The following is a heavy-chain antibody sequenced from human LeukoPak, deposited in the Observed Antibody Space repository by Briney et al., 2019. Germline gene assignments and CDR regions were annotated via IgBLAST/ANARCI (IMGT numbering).Heavy chain of an antibody. CDR1: GYSISSGYY. Sequence: SETLSLTCTVSGYSISSGYYWGWIRQPPGKGLEWIGSIYYSGSTYYNPSLKSRVTISVDTSKNQFSLKLSSVTAADTAVYYCARDLNYYYDRIYFDYWGQGTLVTVSS. J-gene: IGHJ4*02. D-gene: IGHD3-22*01. CDR2: IYYSGST. V-gene: IGHV4-38-2*02. CDR3: ARDLNYYYDRIYFDY.